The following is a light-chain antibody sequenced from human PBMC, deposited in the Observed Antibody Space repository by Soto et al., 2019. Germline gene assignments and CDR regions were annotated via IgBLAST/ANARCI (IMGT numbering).Light chain of an antibody. V-gene: IGLV2-8*01. Sequence: QSLLAQPPSASGSPGQSVTISCTGTSSDVGGYNYVSWYLQHPGKAPKLMIYEVSKRPSGVPDRFSGSKSGNTASLTVSGLQAEDEADYYCSSYAGSNIVVFGGGTQLPVL. CDR1: SSDVGGYNY. J-gene: IGLJ2*01. CDR3: SSYAGSNIVV. CDR2: EVS.